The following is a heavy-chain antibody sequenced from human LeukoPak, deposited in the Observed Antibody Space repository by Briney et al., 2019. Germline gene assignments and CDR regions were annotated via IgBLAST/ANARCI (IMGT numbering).Heavy chain of an antibody. Sequence: PGGSLRLSCAASGFTFSSYAMHWVRQAPGKGLEYVSAISSNGGSTYYANSVKGRFTISRDNPKNTLYLQMGSLRAEDMAVYYCARGPQWLDPYYFDYWGQGTLVTVSS. CDR2: ISSNGGST. CDR3: ARGPQWLDPYYFDY. V-gene: IGHV3-64*01. CDR1: GFTFSSYA. J-gene: IGHJ4*02. D-gene: IGHD6-19*01.